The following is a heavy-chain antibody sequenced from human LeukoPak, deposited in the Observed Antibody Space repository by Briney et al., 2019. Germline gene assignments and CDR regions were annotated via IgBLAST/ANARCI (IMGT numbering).Heavy chain of an antibody. D-gene: IGHD3-10*01. CDR1: GYSFTSYW. CDR3: AKGEFSSGASMFDY. V-gene: IGHV5-51*01. CDR2: VYPGDSEI. J-gene: IGHJ4*02. Sequence: GESLKISCKGSGYSFTSYWIGWVRQMPGKGLEWMGIVYPGDSEIIYSPSFQGQVTISADKSINTAYLQWSSLRDEDTAVYYCAKGEFSSGASMFDYWGQGSLVTVSS.